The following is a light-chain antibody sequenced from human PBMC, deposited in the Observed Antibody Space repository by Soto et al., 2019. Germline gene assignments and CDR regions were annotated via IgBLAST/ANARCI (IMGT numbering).Light chain of an antibody. CDR2: GAS. CDR3: QQFNNWPPWT. J-gene: IGKJ1*01. V-gene: IGKV3-15*01. Sequence: EIVLTQSPGTLSLSPGERATLSCRASQSITSTYLAWYQQKPGQAPRILIYGASTRAAGIPDRFSGSGSGTEFTLTISGLQPDDFAVYYCQQFNNWPPWTFSQGTKVDI. CDR1: QSITSTY.